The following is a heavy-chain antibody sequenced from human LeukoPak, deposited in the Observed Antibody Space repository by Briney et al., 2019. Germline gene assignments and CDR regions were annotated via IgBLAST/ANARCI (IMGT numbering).Heavy chain of an antibody. CDR3: ARDLSGSLYFDY. J-gene: IGHJ4*02. V-gene: IGHV4-4*07. CDR1: GASISSYY. CDR2: LYISGST. D-gene: IGHD3-10*01. Sequence: SETLSLTCTVSGASISSYYYNWIRQTAGGGLEWIGRLYISGSTDYNPSLRSRVTISVDTSNNQFSLKLNSVTAADTAVYFCARDLSGSLYFDYWGQGVLVTVSS.